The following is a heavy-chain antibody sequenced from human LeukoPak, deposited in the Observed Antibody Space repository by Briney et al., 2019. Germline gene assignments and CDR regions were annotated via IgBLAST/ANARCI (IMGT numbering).Heavy chain of an antibody. CDR3: ATVRGELNYYFDD. Sequence: ASVKVSCKVSGYTLNELSIHWVRQAPGKGLEWMGGFHPEYGETIYAQKFQGRVTMTEHTYTHTAYMELRSLRCEDTAVYYCATVRGELNYYFDDWGQRTLVTVSS. CDR1: GYTLNELS. D-gene: IGHD1-26*01. V-gene: IGHV1-24*01. CDR2: FHPEYGET. J-gene: IGHJ4*02.